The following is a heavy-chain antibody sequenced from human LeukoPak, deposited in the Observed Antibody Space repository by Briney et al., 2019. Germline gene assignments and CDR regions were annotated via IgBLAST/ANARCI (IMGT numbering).Heavy chain of an antibody. J-gene: IGHJ3*02. Sequence: GGSLRLSCAAPGFTFNNYGMHWVRQAPGKGLEWVAFIRYDGSRKYSADSVKGRFTISRDNSKNTLYLQMSSLRAEDTAVYYCAKDFVARNGVFDAFDIWGQGARVTVSS. CDR1: GFTFNNYG. D-gene: IGHD3-10*01. CDR2: IRYDGSRK. V-gene: IGHV3-30*02. CDR3: AKDFVARNGVFDAFDI.